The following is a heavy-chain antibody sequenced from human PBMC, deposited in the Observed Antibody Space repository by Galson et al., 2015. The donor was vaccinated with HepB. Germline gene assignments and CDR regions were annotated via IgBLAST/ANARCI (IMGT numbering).Heavy chain of an antibody. CDR2: ISYDGSNK. V-gene: IGHV3-30*03. D-gene: IGHD3-22*01. J-gene: IGHJ3*02. CDR1: GFTFSSYG. CDR3: ARGSYYYDASGRSGAFDI. Sequence: SLRLSCAASGFTFSSYGMHWVRQAPGKGLEWVAVISYDGSNKYYADSVKGRFTISRDNSKNTLYLQMNSLRAEDTAVYYCARGSYYYDASGRSGAFDIWGQGTMVTVSS.